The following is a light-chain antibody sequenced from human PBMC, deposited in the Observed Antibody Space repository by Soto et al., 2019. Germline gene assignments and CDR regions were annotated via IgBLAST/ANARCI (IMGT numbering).Light chain of an antibody. V-gene: IGKV1-39*01. CDR2: AAS. J-gene: IGKJ1*01. CDR1: QSISSY. Sequence: DIQMTQSPSSLSASVGDRVTITCRASQSISSYLNWYQQKPGKAPKLLIYAASSLQSGGPSRFSGSGSGTDFTLTISSLPTEDFATYYCQQSYSTPRTFGQGNKVEIK. CDR3: QQSYSTPRT.